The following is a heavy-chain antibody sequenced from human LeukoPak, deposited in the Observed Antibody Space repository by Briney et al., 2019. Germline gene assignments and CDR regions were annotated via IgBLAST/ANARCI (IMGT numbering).Heavy chain of an antibody. CDR3: VKDTDCSGGSCYATYYYGMDV. V-gene: IGHV3-64D*06. Sequence: GGSLRLSCSASGFTFSSYAMHWVRQAPGKGLEYVSAISSNGGSTYYADSVKGRFTISRDNSKNTLYLQMSSLRAEDTAVDYCVKDTDCSGGSCYATYYYGMDVWGQGTTVTVSS. CDR1: GFTFSSYA. CDR2: ISSNGGST. D-gene: IGHD2-15*01. J-gene: IGHJ6*02.